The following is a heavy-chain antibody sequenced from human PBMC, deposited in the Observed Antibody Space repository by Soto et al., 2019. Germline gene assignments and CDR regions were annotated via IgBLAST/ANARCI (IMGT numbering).Heavy chain of an antibody. CDR1: GYTFSNYG. Sequence: ASVQVSCKASGYTFSNYGISWVRQAPGQGLEWMGWISTYNGNTNFARKLQGRVTLTTDTFTSTAYMELRSLRSDDTAVYYCARDSDYIIDYWGQGTQVTVS. V-gene: IGHV1-18*01. CDR3: ARDSDYIIDY. D-gene: IGHD4-17*01. J-gene: IGHJ4*02. CDR2: ISTYNGNT.